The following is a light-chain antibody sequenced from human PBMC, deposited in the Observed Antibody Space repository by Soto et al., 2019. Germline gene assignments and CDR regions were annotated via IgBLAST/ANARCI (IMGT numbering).Light chain of an antibody. CDR2: STS. CDR1: QDIRKD. V-gene: IGKV1-17*02. CDR3: LQHNTYPYT. J-gene: IGKJ2*01. Sequence: DIQMTQSPSSLSASVGDSISITCRASQDIRKDLGWFRQKPGQAPERLISSTSTLQSGVQPRFGGHGSGTEFTLTISNLQPGDFATYYCLQHNTYPYTFGQGTKLETK.